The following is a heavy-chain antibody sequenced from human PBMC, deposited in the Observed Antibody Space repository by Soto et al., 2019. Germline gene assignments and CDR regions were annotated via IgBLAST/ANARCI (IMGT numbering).Heavy chain of an antibody. D-gene: IGHD2-2*01. V-gene: IGHV3-23*01. J-gene: IGHJ6*02. Sequence: PGGSVRLSCAASGFTFSSYTMNWVRQAPGKGLEWVSLISARGGSTYYADSVKGRFTISRDNSKNTLYLQMNSLRAEDTGVYYCARDPPNDKTQLDYGMDVWGQGTAVTVSS. CDR2: ISARGGST. CDR3: ARDPPNDKTQLDYGMDV. CDR1: GFTFSSYT.